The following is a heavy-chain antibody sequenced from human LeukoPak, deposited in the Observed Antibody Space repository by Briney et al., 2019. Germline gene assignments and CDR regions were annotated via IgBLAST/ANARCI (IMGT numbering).Heavy chain of an antibody. CDR2: FDPEDGET. D-gene: IGHD5-18*01. J-gene: IGHJ4*02. V-gene: IGHV1-24*01. Sequence: GASVKVSYKVSGYTLTELSMHWVRQAPGKGLEWMGGFDPEDGETIYAQKFQGRVTMTEDTSTDTAYMELSSLRSEDTAVYYCATEGGYSYGYDYWGQGTLVTVSS. CDR3: ATEGGYSYGYDY. CDR1: GYTLTELS.